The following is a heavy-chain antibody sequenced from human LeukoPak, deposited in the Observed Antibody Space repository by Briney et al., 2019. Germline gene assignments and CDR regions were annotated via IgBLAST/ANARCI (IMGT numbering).Heavy chain of an antibody. V-gene: IGHV3-21*01. CDR2: ITSSGTYI. J-gene: IGHJ2*01. CDR1: GFTFNNYN. D-gene: IGHD3-10*01. Sequence: KSGGSLRLSCAASGFTFNNYNMNWVRQAPGKALEWVSSITSSGTYIFYADSVKGRFTISRDNAKNSLYLQMNSLRAEDTAVCYCARDGGAWFGELLAHWYFDLWGRGTLVTVSS. CDR3: ARDGGAWFGELLAHWYFDL.